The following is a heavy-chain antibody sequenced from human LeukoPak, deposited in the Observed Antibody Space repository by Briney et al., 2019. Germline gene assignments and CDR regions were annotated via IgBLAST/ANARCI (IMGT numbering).Heavy chain of an antibody. CDR3: AKRPSDYGDYVSYFDY. V-gene: IGHV3-30*18. Sequence: GGSLRLSCAASGFSFSSYAMSWVRQAPGKGLEWVGVISDDGRRKDYADSVKGRFTISRDNSKDTLYLQMNSLRAEDTAVYYCAKRPSDYGDYVSYFDYWGQGTLVTVSS. CDR2: ISDDGRRK. D-gene: IGHD4-17*01. J-gene: IGHJ4*02. CDR1: GFSFSSYA.